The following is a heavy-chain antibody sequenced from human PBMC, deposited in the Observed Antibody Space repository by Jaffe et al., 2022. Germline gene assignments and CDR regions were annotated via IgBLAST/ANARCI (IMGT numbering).Heavy chain of an antibody. V-gene: IGHV3-43D*04. CDR2: ISWDGGST. CDR3: AKGAAGTSNPLDGVDY. J-gene: IGHJ4*02. CDR1: GFTFDDYA. D-gene: IGHD6-13*01. Sequence: EVQLVESGGVVVQPGGSLRLSCAASGFTFDDYAMHWVRQAPGKGLEWVSLISWDGGSTYYADSVKGRFTISRDNSKNSLYLQMNSLRAEDTALYYCAKGAAGTSNPLDGVDYWGQGTLVTVSS.